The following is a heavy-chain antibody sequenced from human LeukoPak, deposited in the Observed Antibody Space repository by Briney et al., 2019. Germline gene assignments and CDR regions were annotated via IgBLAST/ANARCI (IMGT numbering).Heavy chain of an antibody. V-gene: IGHV4-39*07. Sequence: SETLSLTCSVSGGSISSSTYYWGWIRQPPGKGLEWIGTIYYSGSTYYSPSLKSRVTISVDTSKNQFSLKLSSVTAADTAVYYCATTSYYYGSGSIHAFDIWGQGTMVTVSS. J-gene: IGHJ3*02. CDR2: IYYSGST. CDR1: GGSISSSTYY. D-gene: IGHD3-10*01. CDR3: ATTSYYYGSGSIHAFDI.